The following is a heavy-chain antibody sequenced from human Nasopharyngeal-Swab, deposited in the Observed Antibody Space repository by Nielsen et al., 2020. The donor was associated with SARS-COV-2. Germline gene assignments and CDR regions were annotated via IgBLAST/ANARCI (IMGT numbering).Heavy chain of an antibody. CDR2: ISYDGSNK. CDR3: ARGSFYYFDY. J-gene: IGHJ4*02. V-gene: IGHV3-30-3*01. Sequence: VRQMPGKGLEWVAVISYDGSNKYYADSVKGRFTISRDNSKNTLYLQMNSLRAEDTAVYYCARGSFYYFDYWGQGTLVTVSS.